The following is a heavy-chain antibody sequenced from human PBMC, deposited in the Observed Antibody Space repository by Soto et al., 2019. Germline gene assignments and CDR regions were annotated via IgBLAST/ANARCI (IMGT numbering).Heavy chain of an antibody. CDR2: ISGDSDFT. D-gene: IGHD2-2*01. J-gene: IGHJ4*02. V-gene: IGHV3-23*01. Sequence: GGSLRLSCVASGFSFSNRYMSWVRQAPGKGPEWVSTISGDSDFTYYAESVKGRFTIFRDNSKNTVFLQMNSLRAEDTAIYYCALPSGGCGSAICYAVLFDFWGQGALVTVSS. CDR1: GFSFSNRY. CDR3: ALPSGGCGSAICYAVLFDF.